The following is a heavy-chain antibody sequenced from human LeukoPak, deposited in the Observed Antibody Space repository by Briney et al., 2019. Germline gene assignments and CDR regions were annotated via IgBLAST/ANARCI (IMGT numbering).Heavy chain of an antibody. CDR2: ISSSSSYI. CDR3: ARDGEKWGDGYIHYFDY. Sequence: GGSLRLSCAASGFTVSSNYMSWVRQAPGKGLEWVSSISSSSSYIYYADSVKGRFTISRDNAKNSLYLQMNSLRAEDTAVYYCARDGEKWGDGYIHYFDYWGRGTLVTVSS. D-gene: IGHD5-24*01. J-gene: IGHJ4*02. V-gene: IGHV3-21*01. CDR1: GFTVSSNY.